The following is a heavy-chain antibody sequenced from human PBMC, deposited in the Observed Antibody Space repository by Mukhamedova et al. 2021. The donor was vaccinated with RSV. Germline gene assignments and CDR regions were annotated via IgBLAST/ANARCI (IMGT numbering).Heavy chain of an antibody. D-gene: IGHD6-19*01. J-gene: IGHJ4*02. CDR2: FDPEDGET. Sequence: WVRQAPGKGLEWMGGFDPEDGETIYAQKFQGRVTMTEDTSTDTAYMELSSLRSEDTAVYYCATGLIAVAGTGYYFDYWGQGTLVT. V-gene: IGHV1-24*01. CDR3: ATGLIAVAGTGYYFDY.